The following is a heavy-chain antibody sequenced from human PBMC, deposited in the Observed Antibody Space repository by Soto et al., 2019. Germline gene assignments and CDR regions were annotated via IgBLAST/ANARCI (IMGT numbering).Heavy chain of an antibody. J-gene: IGHJ4*02. CDR1: GDSISSYY. CDR3: ARQHYYDSSGYYTWN. V-gene: IGHV4-59*08. Sequence: PSETLSLTCTVSGDSISSYYWSWIRQPPGKGLEWIGYIYYSGSTNYNPSLKSRVTISVDTSKNQFSLRLNSVTAADTAVYYCARQHYYDSSGYYTWNWGQGTLVTVSS. D-gene: IGHD3-22*01. CDR2: IYYSGST.